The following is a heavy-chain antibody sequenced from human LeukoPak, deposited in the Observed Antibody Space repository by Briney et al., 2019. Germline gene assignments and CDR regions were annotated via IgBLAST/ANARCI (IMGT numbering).Heavy chain of an antibody. D-gene: IGHD5-18*01. CDR3: ARGENTAMVGDY. CDR1: GFTFSSYS. V-gene: IGHV3-21*01. CDR2: ISSTSSYI. J-gene: IGHJ4*02. Sequence: PGGSLRLSCAASGFTFSSYSMNWVRQAPGKGLEWVSSISSTSSYIYYADSLKGRFTISRDNANNSLYLQVNSLRAEDTAVYYCARGENTAMVGDYWGQGTLVTVSS.